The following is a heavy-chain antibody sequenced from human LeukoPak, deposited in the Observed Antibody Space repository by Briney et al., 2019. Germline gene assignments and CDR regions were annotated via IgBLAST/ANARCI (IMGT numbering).Heavy chain of an antibody. J-gene: IGHJ4*02. CDR1: GFTFSSYA. V-gene: IGHV3-23*01. Sequence: GGSLRLSCAASGFTFSSYAMNWVRQAPGKGLEWVSTIKNSDGSTYYADSVKGRFTISRDNSKNTLFLQMNNMRAEDTAVYYCAKGVASTWYYFDFWGQETLVTVFS. D-gene: IGHD2/OR15-2a*01. CDR3: AKGVASTWYYFDF. CDR2: IKNSDGST.